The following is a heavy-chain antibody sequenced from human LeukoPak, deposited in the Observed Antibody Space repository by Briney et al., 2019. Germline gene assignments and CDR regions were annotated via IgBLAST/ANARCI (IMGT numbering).Heavy chain of an antibody. Sequence: PGGSLRLSCAASGFTFSSYAMSWVGQAPGRGLEWVSAISGSGGSTYYADSVKGRFTISRDNSKNTLYLQINSLRAEDTAVYYCAKDPHVVVTSSGDYWGQGTLVTVPS. CDR1: GFTFSSYA. D-gene: IGHD2-21*02. J-gene: IGHJ4*02. V-gene: IGHV3-23*01. CDR3: AKDPHVVVTSSGDY. CDR2: ISGSGGST.